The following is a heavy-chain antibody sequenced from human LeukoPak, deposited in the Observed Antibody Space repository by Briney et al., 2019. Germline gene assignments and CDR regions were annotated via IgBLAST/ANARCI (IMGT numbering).Heavy chain of an antibody. CDR2: INNDGSST. Sequence: GGSLRLSCAASGFIVSNYWMHWVRQAPRKGLVWVSRINNDGSSTNYADSVKGRFTISRDNAKNTLYLQMNNLRAEDTGVYYCASERWLQYWGQGTLVTVSS. J-gene: IGHJ4*02. D-gene: IGHD5-24*01. CDR1: GFIVSNYW. V-gene: IGHV3-74*01. CDR3: ASERWLQY.